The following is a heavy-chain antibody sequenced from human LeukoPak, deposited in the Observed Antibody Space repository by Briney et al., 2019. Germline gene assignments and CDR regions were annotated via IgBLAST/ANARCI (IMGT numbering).Heavy chain of an antibody. Sequence: PGESLKISCKGSGYSFTSYWMGWVRQMPGKGLEWMGIIYPGDSDTRYSPSFQGQVTISADKSISTAYLQWSSLKASDTAMYYCARPYSSGWSPREYYLDYWGQGTLVTVSS. CDR2: IYPGDSDT. CDR3: ARPYSSGWSPREYYLDY. V-gene: IGHV5-51*01. CDR1: GYSFTSYW. J-gene: IGHJ4*02. D-gene: IGHD6-19*01.